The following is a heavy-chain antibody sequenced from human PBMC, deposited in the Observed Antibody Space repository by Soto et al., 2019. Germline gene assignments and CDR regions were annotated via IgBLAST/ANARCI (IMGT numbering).Heavy chain of an antibody. J-gene: IGHJ4*02. CDR3: AKDTPNILTGYFWPAEFDS. Sequence: EVQVLESGEDLVQEEGSLRLSCEASGFTFSNYGMSWVRQAPGKGLEWISAISGSGGSTYYAESVKGRFIISRDNSKNKLYLHLSSLRAEDMALDFCAKDTPNILTGYFWPAEFDSWGKATMVTVSS. CDR1: GFTFSNYG. V-gene: IGHV3-23*01. CDR2: ISGSGGST. D-gene: IGHD3-9*01.